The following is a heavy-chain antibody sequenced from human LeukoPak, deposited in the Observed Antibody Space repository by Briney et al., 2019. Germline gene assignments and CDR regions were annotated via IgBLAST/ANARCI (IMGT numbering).Heavy chain of an antibody. CDR2: IYYSGST. Sequence: SETLSLTCTVSGGSISSGGYYWSWIRQHPGKGLEWIGYIYYSGSTYYNPSLKSRVTISVDTSKNQFSLKLSSVTAADTAVYYCARGGARYYYDSSGLTFDYWGQGTLVTVSS. D-gene: IGHD3-22*01. CDR3: ARGGARYYYDSSGLTFDY. V-gene: IGHV4-31*03. J-gene: IGHJ4*02. CDR1: GGSISSGGYY.